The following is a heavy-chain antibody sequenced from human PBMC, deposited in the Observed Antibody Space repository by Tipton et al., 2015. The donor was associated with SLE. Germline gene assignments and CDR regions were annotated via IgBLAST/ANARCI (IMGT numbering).Heavy chain of an antibody. J-gene: IGHJ3*02. CDR3: AYSRDGYNPAFDI. D-gene: IGHD5-24*01. CDR2: IYYSGST. Sequence: TLSLTCTVSGGSISSINYFWGWIRQPPGKGLEWIGSIYYSGSTYYNPSLKSRVTISVDTSKNQFSLKLSSVTAADTAVYYCAYSRDGYNPAFDIWGQGTMVTVSS. V-gene: IGHV4-39*01. CDR1: GGSISSINYF.